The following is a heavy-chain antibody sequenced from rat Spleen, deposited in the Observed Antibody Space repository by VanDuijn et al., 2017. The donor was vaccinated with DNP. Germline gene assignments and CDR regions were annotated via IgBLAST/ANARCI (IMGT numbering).Heavy chain of an antibody. D-gene: IGHD1-12*03. CDR3: ARLGYYDGSYPNWFAY. J-gene: IGHJ3*01. CDR2: IIHDGNST. V-gene: IGHV5-17*01. CDR1: GLTFSDYA. Sequence: EVQLVESGGGLVQPGRSLKLSCAASGLTFSDYAMAWVRQAPNKGLEWVATIIHDGNSTHYRDSVKGRFTISRDNGKRTLHLQMDSLRSEDTATYYCARLGYYDGSYPNWFAYWGQGTLVTVSS.